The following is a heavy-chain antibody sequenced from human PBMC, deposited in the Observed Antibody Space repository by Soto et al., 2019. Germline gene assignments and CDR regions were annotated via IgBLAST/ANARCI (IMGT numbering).Heavy chain of an antibody. CDR2: ISYDGSNT. CDR1: GFTFSRFS. D-gene: IGHD3-10*02. Sequence: QVQLVESGGGVVQTGRSLTLSCAASGFTFSRFSMHWVRQAPGKGLSWVAVISYDGSNTHYAESVKGRFNISRDDSKKTVFLQMNNLRGEDSAVYYCLRDHGMFLYYYCYGMDVWGQGTTVSVSS. V-gene: IGHV3-30-3*01. CDR3: LRDHGMFLYYYCYGMDV. J-gene: IGHJ6*02.